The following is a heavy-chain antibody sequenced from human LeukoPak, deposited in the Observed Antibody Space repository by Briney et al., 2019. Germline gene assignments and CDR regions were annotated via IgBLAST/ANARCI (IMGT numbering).Heavy chain of an antibody. V-gene: IGHV1-2*02. CDR1: GYTFTDYY. J-gene: IGHJ4*02. CDR3: VRDLTGGSGD. Sequence: ASVKVSCKASGYTFTDYYMHWVRQTPGQTFEWLAWINPKSGDTHYTQKFQGRVTVTTDTSITSVYMELSGLQSDDTAVYYCVRDLTGGSGDWGQGTLVTVSS. D-gene: IGHD6-19*01. CDR2: INPKSGDT.